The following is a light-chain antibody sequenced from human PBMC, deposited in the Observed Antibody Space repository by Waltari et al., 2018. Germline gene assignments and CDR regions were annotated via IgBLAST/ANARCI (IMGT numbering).Light chain of an antibody. CDR3: QHYVRLPAT. V-gene: IGKV3-20*01. CDR1: QSIGKY. J-gene: IGKJ1*01. CDR2: GAS. Sequence: EIVLTQSPGTLSLSPGERATLFCRASQSIGKYLVWYQQKPGQAPRLLIDGASTRATGIPDRCSGGGSGTDFSLSITRLEPEDFAVYYCQHYVRLPATFGQGTTVEI.